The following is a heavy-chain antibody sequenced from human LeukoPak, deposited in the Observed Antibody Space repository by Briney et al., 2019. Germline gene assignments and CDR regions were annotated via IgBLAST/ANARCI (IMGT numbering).Heavy chain of an antibody. D-gene: IGHD2-2*01. CDR1: GGSFSGYY. J-gene: IGHJ6*02. V-gene: IGHV4-34*01. CDR2: INHSGST. CDR3: AKDPARDIVVVPAGMDV. Sequence: PSETLSLTCAVYGGSFSGYYWSWIRQPPGKGLEWIGEINHSGSTNYNPSLKSRVTISVDTSKNQFSLKLSSVTAADTAVYYCAKDPARDIVVVPAGMDVWGQGTTVTVSS.